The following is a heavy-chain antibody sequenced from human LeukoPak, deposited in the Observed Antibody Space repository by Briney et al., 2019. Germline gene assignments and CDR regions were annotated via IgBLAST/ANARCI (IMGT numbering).Heavy chain of an antibody. V-gene: IGHV1-46*01. CDR2: INPSGGST. D-gene: IGHD3-3*01. CDR3: ARDLSLAYYDFWSGLGFDY. Sequence: ASVKVSCKASGYTFTSYYMHWVRQAPGQGLEWMGIINPSGGSTSYAQKFQGRVTMTRDTSTSTAYMELRSLRSDDTAVYYCARDLSLAYYDFWSGLGFDYWGQGTLVTVSS. J-gene: IGHJ4*02. CDR1: GYTFTSYY.